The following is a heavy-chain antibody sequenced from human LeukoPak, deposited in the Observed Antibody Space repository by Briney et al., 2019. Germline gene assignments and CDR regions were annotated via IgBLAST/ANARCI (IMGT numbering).Heavy chain of an antibody. V-gene: IGHV1-2*02. CDR1: GYILTDYY. D-gene: IGHD3-10*01. CDR2: INPNSGGT. CDR3: ARFLLWFGEIKSGAFDI. Sequence: ASVKVSCKASGYILTDYYMHWVRQAPGQGLEWMGWINPNSGGTNYAQKFQGRVTMTRDTSISTAYMELSRLRSDDTAVYYCARFLLWFGEIKSGAFDIWGQGTMVTVSS. J-gene: IGHJ3*02.